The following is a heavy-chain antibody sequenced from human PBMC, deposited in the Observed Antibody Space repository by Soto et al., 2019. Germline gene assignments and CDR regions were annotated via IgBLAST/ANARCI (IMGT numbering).Heavy chain of an antibody. J-gene: IGHJ4*02. CDR1: GYTLTSYG. CDR2: ISPHNDNT. Sequence: QVQLVQSGAEVKKPGASVKVSCKASGYTLTSYGISWVRQAPGQGLEWMGWISPHNDNTRYVQKFQGRVTMTTDTSTSTAHMELRSLGSDDTAVYYCAREYCTSSRCYGGDYWGQGTLVTVSS. V-gene: IGHV1-18*01. D-gene: IGHD2-2*01. CDR3: AREYCTSSRCYGGDY.